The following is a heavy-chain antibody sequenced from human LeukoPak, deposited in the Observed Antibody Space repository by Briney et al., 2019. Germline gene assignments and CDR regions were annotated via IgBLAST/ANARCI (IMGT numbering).Heavy chain of an antibody. CDR3: ARVDYGSGSYFDY. CDR1: GFTVSSNY. CDR2: IYSDGGT. J-gene: IGHJ4*02. Sequence: QAGVSLRLSCAASGFTVSSNYMSWVRQAPGKGLEWVSVIYSDGGTYYADSVTGRFTISRDNSKNTLFLQMNSLRAEDTAVYYCARVDYGSGSYFDYWGQGTLVTVSS. D-gene: IGHD3-10*01. V-gene: IGHV3-66*01.